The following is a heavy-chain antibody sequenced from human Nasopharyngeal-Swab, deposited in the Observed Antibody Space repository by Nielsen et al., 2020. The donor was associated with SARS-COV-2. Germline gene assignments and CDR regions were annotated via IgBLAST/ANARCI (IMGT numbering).Heavy chain of an antibody. CDR1: GFTFSSYG. D-gene: IGHD3-10*01. CDR2: IWYDGSNK. CDR3: ARELVRGVITDYYYGMDV. V-gene: IGHV3-33*01. J-gene: IGHJ6*02. Sequence: GESLKISCAASGFTFSSYGMHWVRQAPGKGPEWVAVIWYDGSNKYYADSVKGRFTISRDNSKNTLYLQMNSLRAEDTAVYYCARELVRGVITDYYYGMDVWGQGTTVTVSS.